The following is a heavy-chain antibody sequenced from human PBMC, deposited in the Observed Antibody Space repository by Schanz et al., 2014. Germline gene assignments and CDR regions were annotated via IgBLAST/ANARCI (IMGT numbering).Heavy chain of an antibody. D-gene: IGHD6-13*01. Sequence: EVQLVESGGGLVRPGGSLRLSCTTSGLIFSTYTLNWVRQAPGKGLEWISYISFSGNTIYYADAVKGRFTISRDNAKNAVVQQMNRLTADDAAIYYWATDLAAVGVFDYWGQGSLVTVSP. CDR1: GLIFSTYT. J-gene: IGHJ4*02. CDR3: ATDLAAVGVFDY. CDR2: ISFSGNTI. V-gene: IGHV3-48*01.